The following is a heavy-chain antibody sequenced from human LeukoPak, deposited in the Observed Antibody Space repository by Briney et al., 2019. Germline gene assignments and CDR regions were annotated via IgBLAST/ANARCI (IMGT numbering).Heavy chain of an antibody. Sequence: GGFLRLSCAASGFTFSSYAMSWVRQAPGKGLEWVSAIRGSGAVTYYEDSVKGRFTISRDNSKNTLYLQMNSLRVEDTAIYYCARDPNGDYLGAFDSWGRGTLVTVSS. CDR2: IRGSGAVT. CDR3: ARDPNGDYLGAFDS. CDR1: GFTFSSYA. D-gene: IGHD4-17*01. J-gene: IGHJ3*02. V-gene: IGHV3-23*01.